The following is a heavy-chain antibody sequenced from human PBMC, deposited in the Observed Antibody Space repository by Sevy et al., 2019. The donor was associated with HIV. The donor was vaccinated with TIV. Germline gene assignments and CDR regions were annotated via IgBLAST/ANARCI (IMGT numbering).Heavy chain of an antibody. CDR1: VGSSAMVGYY. Sequence: SETLSLTGPFSVGSSAMVGYYWSWFRRPPGKGLGGIGYIYSSGSTYSNPSLKGRVTIAVDTFKNQFSLKLSSVTAGDTAVYYCARISGLGYCSGGSCPRWNYYYYMDVWGKGTTVTVSS. CDR2: IYSSGST. V-gene: IGHV4-31*03. J-gene: IGHJ6*03. D-gene: IGHD2-15*01. CDR3: ARISGLGYCSGGSCPRWNYYYYMDV.